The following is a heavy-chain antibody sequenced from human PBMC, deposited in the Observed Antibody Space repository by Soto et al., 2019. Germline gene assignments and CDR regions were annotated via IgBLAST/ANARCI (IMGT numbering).Heavy chain of an antibody. CDR1: GYRFTSHS. Sequence: PGESLKISCKGSGYRFTSHSISWLRQMPGKGLEWMGRTDPSDSFTQYNPSFQGHVTISGDKSLSTAYLQWSSLKASDTAIYYCARGEGITTFGVYGFDVWGQGASVTVSS. D-gene: IGHD3-3*01. CDR3: ARGEGITTFGVYGFDV. CDR2: TDPSDSFT. V-gene: IGHV5-10-1*01. J-gene: IGHJ6*02.